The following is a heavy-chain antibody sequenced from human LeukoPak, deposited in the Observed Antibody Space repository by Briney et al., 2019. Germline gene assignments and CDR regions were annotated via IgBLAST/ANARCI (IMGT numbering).Heavy chain of an antibody. CDR2: ISSSSSTI. CDR3: ARDPAYYYDSSGYRNDY. V-gene: IGHV3-48*04. CDR1: GFTFSSYS. J-gene: IGHJ4*02. Sequence: GGSLRLSCAASGFTFSSYSMNWVRQAPGKGLEWVSYISSSSSTIYYADSVKGRFTISRDNAKNSLYLQMNSLRAEDTAVYYCARDPAYYYDSSGYRNDYWGQGTLVTVSS. D-gene: IGHD3-22*01.